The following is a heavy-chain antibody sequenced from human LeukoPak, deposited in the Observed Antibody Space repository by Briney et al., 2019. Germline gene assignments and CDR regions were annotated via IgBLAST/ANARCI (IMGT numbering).Heavy chain of an antibody. J-gene: IGHJ4*02. CDR3: AKVMGWQLVRSQFDY. CDR1: GFTFSSYG. D-gene: IGHD6-13*01. CDR2: ISGSGGST. Sequence: GGTLRLSCAASGFTFSSYGMSWVRQAPGKGLEWVSAISGSGGSTYYADSVKGRFTISRDNSKNTLYLQMNSLRAEDTAVYYCAKVMGWQLVRSQFDYWGQGTLVTVSS. V-gene: IGHV3-23*01.